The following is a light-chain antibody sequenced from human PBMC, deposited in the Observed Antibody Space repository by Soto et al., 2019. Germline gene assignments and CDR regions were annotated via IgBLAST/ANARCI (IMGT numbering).Light chain of an antibody. CDR3: QQYGRSPWT. CDR1: QSVAISY. CDR2: GAS. V-gene: IGKV3-20*01. Sequence: ETVLTQSPGTLSLSPGERATLSCRASQSVAISYLAWYQQKPGQAPRLIIYGASSRATGIPDRFSGSGSGTDFTLTISRLEPEDVAVYYCQQYGRSPWTLGQGTKVDIK. J-gene: IGKJ1*01.